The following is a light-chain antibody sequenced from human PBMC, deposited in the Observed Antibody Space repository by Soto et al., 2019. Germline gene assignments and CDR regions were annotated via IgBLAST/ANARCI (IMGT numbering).Light chain of an antibody. V-gene: IGKV1-39*01. CDR2: AAS. CDR3: QQDLRPPLT. Sequence: DMQMTQSPSSLSASVGDRVTIACQASQDISNYLKWYQQKPGKAPGLLIYAASTLQSGVPSRLSASGSGTDFTLTISSLQPEDFATYYCQQDLRPPLTFGPGTKVDIK. CDR1: QDISNY. J-gene: IGKJ3*01.